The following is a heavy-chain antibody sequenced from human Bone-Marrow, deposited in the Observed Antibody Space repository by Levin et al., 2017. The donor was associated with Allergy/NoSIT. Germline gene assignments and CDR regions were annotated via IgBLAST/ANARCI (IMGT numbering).Heavy chain of an antibody. V-gene: IGHV2-70*01. Sequence: SGPTLVKPTQTLSLTCSFSGFPLSTSGMCVGWIRQPPGKALEWLALIDWDDDKYYSRSLKTRLTISKDTSKNEVVLTMTNMHAVDTATYFCARMIHYYGSGSSSGYFDSWGQGILVSVSS. J-gene: IGHJ4*02. D-gene: IGHD3-10*01. CDR3: ARMIHYYGSGSSSGYFDS. CDR1: GFPLSTSGMC. CDR2: IDWDDDK.